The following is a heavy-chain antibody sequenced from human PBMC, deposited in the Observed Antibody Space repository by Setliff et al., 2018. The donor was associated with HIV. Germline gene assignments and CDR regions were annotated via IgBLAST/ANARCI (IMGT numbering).Heavy chain of an antibody. Sequence: PGGSLRLSCAASGFNFRSYSLHWVRQAPGEGLEWVAFIRYTGNDKSYADSVKGRFTISRDNSKNTLYLETNSLKIEDTAVYYCVRRGGAAAGGPHNWFDPWGQGTLVTVSS. CDR3: VRRGGAAAGGPHNWFDP. CDR1: GFNFRSYS. V-gene: IGHV3-30*02. J-gene: IGHJ5*02. CDR2: IRYTGNDK. D-gene: IGHD6-13*01.